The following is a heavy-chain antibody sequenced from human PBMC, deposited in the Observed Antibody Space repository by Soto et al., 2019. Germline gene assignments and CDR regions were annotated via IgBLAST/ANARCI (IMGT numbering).Heavy chain of an antibody. J-gene: IGHJ4*02. CDR1: GLSFFNYG. Sequence: QVYLVESGGGVVQPGTSLRLSCTASGLSFFNYGFAWIRQAPGKGLEWVAVVTYDSSQKYYADSVKGRFTISRDNSKKTVYLQMDSLQHNDSALYYCGKAGGTELRYFDWPEVGVWGQGTLVTVSS. D-gene: IGHD3-9*01. CDR2: VTYDSSQK. V-gene: IGHV3-30*18. CDR3: GKAGGTELRYFDWPEVGV.